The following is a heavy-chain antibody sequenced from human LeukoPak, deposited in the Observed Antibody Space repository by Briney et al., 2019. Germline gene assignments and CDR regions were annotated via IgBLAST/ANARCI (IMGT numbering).Heavy chain of an antibody. V-gene: IGHV3-23*01. Sequence: PGGSLRLSCAASGFTFSSYAMSWVRQAPGKGLEWVSAISGSGGSTYYADSVKGRFTISRDNSKNTLYLQMNSLRAEDTAVYYCAKGKLVEMATTNFDYWGQGTLVTVSS. J-gene: IGHJ4*02. D-gene: IGHD5-24*01. CDR2: ISGSGGST. CDR1: GFTFSSYA. CDR3: AKGKLVEMATTNFDY.